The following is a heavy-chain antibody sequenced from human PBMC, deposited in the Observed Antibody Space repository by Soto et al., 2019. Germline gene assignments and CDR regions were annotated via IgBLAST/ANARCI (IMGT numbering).Heavy chain of an antibody. CDR1: GFTFSSYA. Sequence: GGSLRLSCAASGFTFSSYAMSWVRQAPGKGLEWVSAISGSGGSTYYADSVKGRFTISRDNSKNTLYLQMNSLRAEDTAVYYCAKDPRLRGSGNYYFDYWGQGTLVTVSS. CDR3: AKDPRLRGSGNYYFDY. V-gene: IGHV3-23*01. CDR2: ISGSGGST. D-gene: IGHD3-10*01. J-gene: IGHJ4*02.